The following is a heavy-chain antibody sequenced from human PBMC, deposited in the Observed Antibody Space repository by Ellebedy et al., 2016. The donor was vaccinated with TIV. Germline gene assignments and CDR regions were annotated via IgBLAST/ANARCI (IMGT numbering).Heavy chain of an antibody. J-gene: IGHJ4*02. CDR1: GYSFTSYW. V-gene: IGHV5-10-1*01. CDR3: ARPGIAVAGTMGPFDY. Sequence: GESLKISCKGSGYSFTSYWISWVRQMPGKGLEWMGRIDPSDSYTNYSPSFQGHVTISADKSISTAYLQWSSLKASDTAMYYCARPGIAVAGTMGPFDYWGQGTLVTVSS. CDR2: IDPSDSYT. D-gene: IGHD6-19*01.